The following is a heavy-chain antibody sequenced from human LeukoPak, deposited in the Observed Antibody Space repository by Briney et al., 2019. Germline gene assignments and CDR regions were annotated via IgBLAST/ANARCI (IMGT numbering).Heavy chain of an antibody. CDR1: GGTFSSYA. D-gene: IGHD3-22*01. CDR2: IIPIFGMA. CDR3: AGGDYYDSSGYPRTFDY. V-gene: IGHV1-69*04. Sequence: ASVKVSCKASGGTFSSYAISWVRQAPGQGLEWMGRIIPIFGMANYAQKFQGRVTITADKSTSTAYMELSSLRSEDTAVYYCAGGDYYDSSGYPRTFDYWGQGTLVTVSS. J-gene: IGHJ4*02.